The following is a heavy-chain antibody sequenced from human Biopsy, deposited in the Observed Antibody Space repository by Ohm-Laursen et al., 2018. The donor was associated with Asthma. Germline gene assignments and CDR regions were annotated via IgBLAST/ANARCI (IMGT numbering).Heavy chain of an antibody. CDR2: MYHSGSP. V-gene: IGHV4-39*01. Sequence: SDTLSLTCSLSSGSGGYMRSGNYYWGWIRQPPGKGMEWIGSMYHSGSPYYHPSLRSRVTLSVDTSKNNFSLKLTSVTAADTAVFYCARHWNWGSFFDYWGQGMLVTVSS. D-gene: IGHD7-27*01. CDR3: ARHWNWGSFFDY. CDR1: SGSGGYMRSGNYY. J-gene: IGHJ4*02.